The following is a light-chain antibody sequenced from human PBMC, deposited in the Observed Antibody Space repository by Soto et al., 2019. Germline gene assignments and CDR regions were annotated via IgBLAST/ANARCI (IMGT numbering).Light chain of an antibody. CDR2: GAS. CDR3: QQYGSSPGT. Sequence: MVLTQSPGTLSLSTGERATLSCRVSQSVTSRYLAWYQQKPGQAPRLLIFGASIRDTGIPDRFSGSGSGTDFTLTISRLESEDFAVYYCQQYGSSPGTFGQGTKVDIK. J-gene: IGKJ1*01. V-gene: IGKV3-20*01. CDR1: QSVTSRY.